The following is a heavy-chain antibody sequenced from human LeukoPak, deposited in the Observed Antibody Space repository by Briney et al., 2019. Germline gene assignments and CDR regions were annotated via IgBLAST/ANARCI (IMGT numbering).Heavy chain of an antibody. D-gene: IGHD2-2*01. V-gene: IGHV3-21*01. CDR2: ISSSSSCI. CDR3: ARSWDIVVVPAAMSFDY. J-gene: IGHJ4*02. Sequence: GGSLRLSCAASGFTFSSYSMNWVRQAPGKGLEWVSSISSSSSCIYYADSVKGRFTISRDNAKNSLYLQMNSLRAEDTAVYYCARSWDIVVVPAAMSFDYWGQGTLVTVSS. CDR1: GFTFSSYS.